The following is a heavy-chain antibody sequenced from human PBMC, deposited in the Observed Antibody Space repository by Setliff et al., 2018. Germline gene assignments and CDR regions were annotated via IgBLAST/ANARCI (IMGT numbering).Heavy chain of an antibody. D-gene: IGHD2-8*01. Sequence: ASVKVSCKASGYTFINFGISWVRQAPGQGLEWVGWISPYTGNTYYAQRLQDRVTLTADTSTNTAYMELRSLISDDTAVYYCSRLVRFCTRTTCQRLSGDDFWGQGTQVTVSS. CDR3: SRLVRFCTRTTCQRLSGDDF. J-gene: IGHJ4*02. CDR1: GYTFINFG. CDR2: ISPYTGNT. V-gene: IGHV1-18*01.